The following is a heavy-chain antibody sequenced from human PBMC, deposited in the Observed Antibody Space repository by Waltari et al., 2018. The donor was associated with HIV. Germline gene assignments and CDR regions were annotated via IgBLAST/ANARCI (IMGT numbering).Heavy chain of an antibody. CDR3: ARTFTVATISPLLH. V-gene: IGHV3-74*01. Sequence: EVQLVESGGGLVQPGGSMRRSCAASGFTFSSYWMHWVRQVPGKGLVWVSRINSDGSSTTYADSVKGRFTISRDNAKSTLYLQMKSLRDEDTAVYYCARTFTVATISPLLHWGQGTLVTVSS. J-gene: IGHJ4*02. CDR1: GFTFSSYW. D-gene: IGHD5-12*01. CDR2: INSDGSST.